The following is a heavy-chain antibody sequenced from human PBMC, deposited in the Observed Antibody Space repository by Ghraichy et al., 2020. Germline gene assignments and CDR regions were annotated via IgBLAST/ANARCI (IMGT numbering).Heavy chain of an antibody. CDR2: IRFDGSKE. Sequence: LSLTCAASGFNFRSYDMHWVRQAPGKGLEWVAFIRFDGSKEYLVDTVKGRFSISRDNSKDTLYLHMNALRSEDTAMYYCATSIGLADGYFNTWGQGALVTVSS. D-gene: IGHD5-24*01. J-gene: IGHJ5*02. CDR3: ATSIGLADGYFNT. CDR1: GFNFRSYD. V-gene: IGHV3-30*02.